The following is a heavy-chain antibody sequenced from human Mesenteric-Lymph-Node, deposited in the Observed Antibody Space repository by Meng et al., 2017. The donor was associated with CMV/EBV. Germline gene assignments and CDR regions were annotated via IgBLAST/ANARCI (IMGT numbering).Heavy chain of an antibody. CDR1: GHSFTSNY. Sequence: ASVKVSCKASGHSFTSNYMHWVRQAPGQGLEWMGLINPSDRTTTYAQKFQGRVTMTRDTSTSTVYMELSSLRSEDTAVYYCARDRGGNYYDSSGYYYGGVVDYWGQGTLVTVSS. V-gene: IGHV1-46*01. CDR3: ARDRGGNYYDSSGYYYGGVVDY. J-gene: IGHJ4*02. CDR2: INPSDRTT. D-gene: IGHD3-22*01.